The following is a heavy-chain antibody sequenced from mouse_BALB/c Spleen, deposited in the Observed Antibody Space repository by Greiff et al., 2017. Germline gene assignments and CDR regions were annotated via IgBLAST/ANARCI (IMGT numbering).Heavy chain of an antibody. V-gene: IGHV1-7*01. D-gene: IGHD2-4*01. J-gene: IGHJ1*01. CDR2: INPSTGYT. Sequence: VQLQQSGAELAKPGASVKMSCKASGYTFTSYWMHWVKQRPGQGLEWIGYINPSTGYTEYNQKFKDKATLTADKSSSTAYMQLSSLTSEDSAVYYCAGRGYDSYFDVWGAGTTVTVSS. CDR1: GYTFTSYW. CDR3: AGRGYDSYFDV.